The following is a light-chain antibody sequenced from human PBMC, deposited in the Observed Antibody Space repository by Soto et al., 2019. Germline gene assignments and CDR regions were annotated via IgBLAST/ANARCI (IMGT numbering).Light chain of an antibody. CDR3: SSYASSNNPFV. J-gene: IGLJ1*01. CDR2: DVN. CDR1: SSDVGGYNY. V-gene: IGLV2-8*01. Sequence: QSALTQPPSASGSPGQSVTISCTGTSSDVGGYNYVSWYQQHPGKAPQVLIYDVNKRPSGVPDRFSGSKSGNTASLTVSGLQAEDEADYYCSSYASSNNPFVFGTGTKVTVL.